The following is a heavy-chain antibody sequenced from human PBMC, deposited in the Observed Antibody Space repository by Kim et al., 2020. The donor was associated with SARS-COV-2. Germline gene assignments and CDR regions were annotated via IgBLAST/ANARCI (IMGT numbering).Heavy chain of an antibody. CDR1: GYTFTSSY. J-gene: IGHJ5*02. CDR3: ESSLLTGTDHS. V-gene: IGHV1-2*06. D-gene: IGHD1-20*01. CDR2: IKPNSDGA. Sequence: ASVKVSCKASGYTFTSSYILWVRQVPGQGIEWMGRIKPNSDGANYAHKFQGRATMTTDTSISTGYMEVASLRPDDTALYYCESSLLTGTDHSWAEGNLVT.